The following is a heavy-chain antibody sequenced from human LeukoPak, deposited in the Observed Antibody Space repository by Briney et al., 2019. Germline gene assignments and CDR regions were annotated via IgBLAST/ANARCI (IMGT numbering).Heavy chain of an antibody. D-gene: IGHD1-26*01. J-gene: IGHJ6*02. CDR2: IYYSGST. V-gene: IGHV4-59*01. CDR1: GGSISSYY. CDR3: ARDAGIESRGIFYYYGTDV. Sequence: SETLSLTCTVSGGSISSYYWSWIRQPPGRGLEWVGYIYYSGSTNYNPSLKSRVTISVDTSKNEFSLKLSSVTAADTAVYYRARDAGIESRGIFYYYGTDVWGQGTTVTVSS.